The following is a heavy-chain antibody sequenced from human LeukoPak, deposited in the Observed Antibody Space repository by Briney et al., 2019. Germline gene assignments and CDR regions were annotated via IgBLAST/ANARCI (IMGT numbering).Heavy chain of an antibody. V-gene: IGHV3-33*01. J-gene: IGHJ4*02. CDR2: IWYDGSNK. D-gene: IGHD6-13*01. CDR3: ASASSSPFNYFDY. Sequence: PGRSLRLSCAASGFTFSSYGMHWVRQAPGKGLEWVAVIWYDGSNKYYADSVKGRFTISRDNSKNTLYLQMNSLRAEDTAVYYCASASSSPFNYFDYWGQGTLVTVSS. CDR1: GFTFSSYG.